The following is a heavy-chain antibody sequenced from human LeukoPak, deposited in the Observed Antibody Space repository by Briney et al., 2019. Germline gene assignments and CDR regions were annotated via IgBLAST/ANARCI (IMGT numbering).Heavy chain of an antibody. CDR2: IYPGDSGP. V-gene: IGHV5-51*01. CDR1: GYSFTSYC. D-gene: IGHD1-26*01. J-gene: IGHJ3*01. Sequence: GESLKISCKVSGYSFTSYCIGWVRQMAGKGLEWMGLIYPGDSGPTYSPSFQGQVTISVDKSINTACLQWSSLQASDTAMYYCGMSGDRVPLQDDVFDVWGQGTMVTVST. CDR3: GMSGDRVPLQDDVFDV.